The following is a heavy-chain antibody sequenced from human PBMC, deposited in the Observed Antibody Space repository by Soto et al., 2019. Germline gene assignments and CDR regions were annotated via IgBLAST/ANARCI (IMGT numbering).Heavy chain of an antibody. CDR3: ARGATTVTVLNYYYYMDV. J-gene: IGHJ6*03. Sequence: ASVKVSCKASGYTFTSYAMHWVRQAPGQRLEWMGWINAGNGNTKYSQKFQGRVTITRDTSASTAYMELSSLRSEDTAVYYCARGATTVTVLNYYYYMDVWGKGTTVTVSS. V-gene: IGHV1-3*01. D-gene: IGHD4-17*01. CDR2: INAGNGNT. CDR1: GYTFTSYA.